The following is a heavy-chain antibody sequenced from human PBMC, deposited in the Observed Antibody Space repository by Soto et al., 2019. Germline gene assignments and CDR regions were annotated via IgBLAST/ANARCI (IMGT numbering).Heavy chain of an antibody. D-gene: IGHD3-3*01. J-gene: IGHJ4*02. Sequence: PGGSLRLSCAASGFTFSSYAMSWVRQAPGKGLEWVSAISGSGGSTYYADSVKGRFTISRDNSKNTLYLQMNSLRAEDTAVYYCAKDLGDFWSGYYKGVFDYWGQGTLVTVSS. CDR3: AKDLGDFWSGYYKGVFDY. CDR1: GFTFSSYA. CDR2: ISGSGGST. V-gene: IGHV3-23*01.